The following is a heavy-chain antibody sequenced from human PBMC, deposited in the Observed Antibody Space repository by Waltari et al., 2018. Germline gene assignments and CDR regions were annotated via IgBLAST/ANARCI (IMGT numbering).Heavy chain of an antibody. CDR1: CSSLCSYR. V-gene: IGHV3-74*01. Sequence: EVLLVESGGGLLPPGGSPRLTCSGSCSSLCSYRRPGFPNPPGKGLVGVSRSKRDGSDTSYGDSVKGRFTVSRDNAKNTLYLQMNSLRAEDTAVFYCVRAGSGNWDAYFDYWGQGVLVTVSS. D-gene: IGHD6-19*01. J-gene: IGHJ4*02. CDR2: SKRDGSDT. CDR3: VRAGSGNWDAYFDY.